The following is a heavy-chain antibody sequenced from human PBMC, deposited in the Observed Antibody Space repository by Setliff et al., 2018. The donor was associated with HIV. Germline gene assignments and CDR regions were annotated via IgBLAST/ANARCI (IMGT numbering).Heavy chain of an antibody. CDR1: GFSFSSHW. V-gene: IGHV3-74*01. CDR3: AREDVTTSGLDL. CDR2: INSDRITT. Sequence: GSLRLSCAGSGFSFSSHWMHWVRQAPGKGLVWVSRINSDRITTAYADSVKGRFTISRDNAKSTLYLQMNSLRVEDTAVYYCAREDVTTSGLDLWGRGTMVTVSS. D-gene: IGHD4-17*01. J-gene: IGHJ3*01.